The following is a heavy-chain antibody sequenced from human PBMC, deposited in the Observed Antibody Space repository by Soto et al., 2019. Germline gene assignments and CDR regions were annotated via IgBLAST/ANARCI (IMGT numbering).Heavy chain of an antibody. D-gene: IGHD2-15*01. CDR3: ARTPGPEVAASLEYYYFSGMDV. V-gene: IGHV5-51*01. J-gene: IGHJ6*02. Sequence: PGESLKISCKGSGYSFTSYWIGWVRQMPGKGLAWMGIIHPGDSDTKYSPSFQGQVTISVDKSITTAYLQWSSLKASDTAMYYCARTPGPEVAASLEYYYFSGMDVWGQGTTVTVSS. CDR2: IHPGDSDT. CDR1: GYSFTSYW.